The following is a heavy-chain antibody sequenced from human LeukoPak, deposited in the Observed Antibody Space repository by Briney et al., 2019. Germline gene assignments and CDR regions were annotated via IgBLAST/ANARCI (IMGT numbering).Heavy chain of an antibody. J-gene: IGHJ6*02. D-gene: IGHD2-2*01. CDR1: GFTFSRYA. Sequence: GGSLRLSCSASGFTFSRYAMHWVRQAPGKGLGYVSAISSNGGSTYYADSVKGRFTISRDNSKNTLYLQISSLRAEDTAVYYCVKASRDTGTSGPYFYGMDVWGQGTTVTVSS. V-gene: IGHV3-64D*06. CDR2: ISSNGGST. CDR3: VKASRDTGTSGPYFYGMDV.